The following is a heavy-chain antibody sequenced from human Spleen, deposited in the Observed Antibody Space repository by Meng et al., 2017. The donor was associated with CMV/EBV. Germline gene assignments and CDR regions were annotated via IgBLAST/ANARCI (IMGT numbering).Heavy chain of an antibody. D-gene: IGHD3-3*01. CDR2: ISSSSRSI. CDR1: GFTFTTYS. Sequence: GESLKISCAASGFTFTTYSMHWVRQAPGKGLEWVSSISSSSRSIYYADSVQGRFTISRDNAKNSLYLQMNSLRAEDTAMYHCARDRGDYDFWSGYSTWGQGTLVTVSS. J-gene: IGHJ4*02. V-gene: IGHV3-21*01. CDR3: ARDRGDYDFWSGYST.